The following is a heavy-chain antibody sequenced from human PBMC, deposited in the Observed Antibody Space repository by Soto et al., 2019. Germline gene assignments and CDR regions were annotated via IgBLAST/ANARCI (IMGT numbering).Heavy chain of an antibody. V-gene: IGHV3-23*01. CDR1: GFTFSSYA. J-gene: IGHJ4*02. D-gene: IGHD3-10*01. Sequence: PGGSLRLSCAASGFTFSSYAMSWVRQAPGKGLEWVSAISGSGGGTYYADSVKGRFTISRDNSKSTLHLQMNSLRAEDTAVYYCAKSVYDSGIYYFDYWGQGTLVTVSS. CDR3: AKSVYDSGIYYFDY. CDR2: ISGSGGGT.